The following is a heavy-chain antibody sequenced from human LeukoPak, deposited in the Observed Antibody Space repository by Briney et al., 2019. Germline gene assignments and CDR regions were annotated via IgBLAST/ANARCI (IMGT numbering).Heavy chain of an antibody. Sequence: ASVKVSCKASGFRVSDYLIHWIRQAPGQGPQYMGWINPDNGGTHHSQHFQVRVTMTRDTSVSTVYMELTSLSSDDTAVYFCARGLFGSTWFDFWGQGTLVTVSS. D-gene: IGHD3-16*01. J-gene: IGHJ4*02. CDR1: GFRVSDYL. CDR2: INPDNGGT. CDR3: ARGLFGSTWFDF. V-gene: IGHV1-2*02.